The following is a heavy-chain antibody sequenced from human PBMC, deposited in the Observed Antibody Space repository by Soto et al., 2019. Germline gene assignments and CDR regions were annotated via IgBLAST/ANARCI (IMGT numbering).Heavy chain of an antibody. D-gene: IGHD4-4*01. J-gene: IGHJ6*03. V-gene: IGHV4-31*03. Sequence: SETLSLTCTVSGGYISSGGYCWSWIRQHPGKGLEWIGYIYYSGSTYYNPSLKSRVTISVDTSKNQFSLKLSSVTAADTAVYYCARDLSMREGYSNYRAGKALVYYMDVWGKGTTVTVSS. CDR1: GGYISSGGYC. CDR3: ARDLSMREGYSNYRAGKALVYYMDV. CDR2: IYYSGST.